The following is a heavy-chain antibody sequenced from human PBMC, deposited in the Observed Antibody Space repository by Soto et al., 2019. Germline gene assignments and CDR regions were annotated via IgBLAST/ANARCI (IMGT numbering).Heavy chain of an antibody. Sequence: PXETLSLTGTVSGGSITGGSISSTTYYWGWMRQPPGKGLEWIGYIYYSGSTNYNPSLKSRVTISVDTSKNQFSLKLSSVTAADTAVYYCARVWGGAFDIWGQGTMVTVSS. CDR3: ARVWGGAFDI. D-gene: IGHD3-10*01. CDR1: GGSITGGSISSTTYY. CDR2: IYYSGST. J-gene: IGHJ3*02. V-gene: IGHV4-61*05.